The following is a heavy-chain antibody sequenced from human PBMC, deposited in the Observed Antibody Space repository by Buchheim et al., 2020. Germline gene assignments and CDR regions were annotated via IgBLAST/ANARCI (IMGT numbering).Heavy chain of an antibody. J-gene: IGHJ5*02. CDR3: ARGPELWLA. CDR1: GFTFSSHT. Sequence: EVQLVESGGGLVKPGGSLRLSCAASGFTFSSHTMNWVRQAPGKGLEWVSSISSSSSYIFFADSMKGRFTISRDNARNSLYLQMNSLRAEDTAVYYCARGPELWLAWGQGTL. CDR2: ISSSSSYI. V-gene: IGHV3-21*01. D-gene: IGHD5-18*01.